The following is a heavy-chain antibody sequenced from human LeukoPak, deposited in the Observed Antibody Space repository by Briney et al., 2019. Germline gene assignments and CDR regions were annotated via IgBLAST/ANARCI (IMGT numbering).Heavy chain of an antibody. J-gene: IGHJ4*02. V-gene: IGHV3-23*01. D-gene: IGHD7-27*01. CDR3: AREDWGGYFDY. CDR2: ISGSGGST. CDR1: GFTFSSYA. Sequence: GGSLRLSCAASGFTFSSYAMYWVRQAPGKGLEWVSGISGSGGSTYYADSVKGRFTISRDNAKNSLYLQMNSLRAEDTAVYYCAREDWGGYFDYWGQGTLVTVSS.